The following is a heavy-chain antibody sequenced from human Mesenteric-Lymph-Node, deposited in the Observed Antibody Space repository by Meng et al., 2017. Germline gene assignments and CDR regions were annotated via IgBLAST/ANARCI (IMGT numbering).Heavy chain of an antibody. CDR1: GGPLRSYY. Sequence: QVQLQQLGAGQLNPSEPPSLPCPVAGGPLRSYYWSWIRQPPGKGLAWIWHIYYSGSTNYNPSLKSRVTISVDTSKNQFSLKLSSVTATDTAVYYCARQSGYFDYWGQGTLVTASS. J-gene: IGHJ4*02. CDR2: IYYSGST. CDR3: ARQSGYFDY. V-gene: IGHV4-59*08. D-gene: IGHD3-10*01.